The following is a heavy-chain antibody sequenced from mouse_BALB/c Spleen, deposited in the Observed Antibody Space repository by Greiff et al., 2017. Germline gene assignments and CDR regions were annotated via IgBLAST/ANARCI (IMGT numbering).Heavy chain of an antibody. Sequence: EVKLMESGGGLVKPGGSLKLSCAASGFAFSSYDMSWVRQTPEKRLEWVAYISSGGGSTYYPDTVKGRFTISRDNAKNTLYLQMSSLKSEDTAMYYWASIYDGYAMGMDYWGQGTSVTVSA. D-gene: IGHD2-3*01. V-gene: IGHV5-12-1*01. J-gene: IGHJ4*01. CDR2: ISSGGGST. CDR1: GFAFSSYD. CDR3: ASIYDGYAMGMDY.